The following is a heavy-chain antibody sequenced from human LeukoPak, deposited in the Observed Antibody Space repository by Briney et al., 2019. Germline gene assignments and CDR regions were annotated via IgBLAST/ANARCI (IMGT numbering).Heavy chain of an antibody. J-gene: IGHJ4*02. CDR3: ANGWSPDY. CDR1: GFTFSSYW. D-gene: IGHD2-15*01. CDR2: IKQDGGEI. V-gene: IGHV3-7*03. Sequence: GGSLRLSCAASGFTFSSYWMHWVRQAPGKGLEWVANIKQDGGEIYYVDSVKGRFTISRDNAKNSLYLQMNSLRAEDTAVYHCANGWSPDYWGRGTLVTVSS.